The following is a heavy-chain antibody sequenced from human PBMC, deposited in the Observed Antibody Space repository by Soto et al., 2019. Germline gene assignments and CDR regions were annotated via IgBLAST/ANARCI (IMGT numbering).Heavy chain of an antibody. CDR2: IYYSGNT. D-gene: IGHD4-17*01. CDR3: ARAAVTHERYHYGMDV. Sequence: PSETLSLTCTVLGGSISSYYWSWIRQSPGKGLEWIGCIYYSGNTNYNPSLKSRVTISVNTSKNQFSLSLTAVTAADTAVYYCARAAVTHERYHYGMDVWGQGTTVTVSS. CDR1: GGSISSYY. J-gene: IGHJ6*02. V-gene: IGHV4-59*01.